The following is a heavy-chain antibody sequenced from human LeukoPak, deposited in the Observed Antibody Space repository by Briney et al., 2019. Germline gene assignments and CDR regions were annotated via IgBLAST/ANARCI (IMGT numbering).Heavy chain of an antibody. CDR3: ARQGKWFGELFHYYGMDV. V-gene: IGHV1-18*01. CDR2: ISAYNGNT. Sequence: ASVKVSCKASGYTFTSYGISWVRQAPGQGLEWMGWISAYNGNTNYAQKLQGRVTMTTDTSTSTAYMVLRSLRSGDTAVYYCARQGKWFGELFHYYGMDVWGQGTTVTVSS. J-gene: IGHJ6*02. CDR1: GYTFTSYG. D-gene: IGHD3-10*01.